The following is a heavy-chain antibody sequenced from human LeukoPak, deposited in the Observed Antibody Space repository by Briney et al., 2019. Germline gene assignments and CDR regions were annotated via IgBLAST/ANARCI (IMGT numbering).Heavy chain of an antibody. D-gene: IGHD6-13*01. Sequence: GGSLRLSCAASGFTFSSYGMSWVRQAPGKGLEWVSVIYSGGSTYYADSVKGRFTISRDNSKNTLYLQMNSLRAEDTAVYYCARGGYSSSWYYYYYMDVWGKGTTVTISS. CDR1: GFTFSSYG. CDR3: ARGGYSSSWYYYYYMDV. CDR2: IYSGGST. J-gene: IGHJ6*03. V-gene: IGHV3-53*01.